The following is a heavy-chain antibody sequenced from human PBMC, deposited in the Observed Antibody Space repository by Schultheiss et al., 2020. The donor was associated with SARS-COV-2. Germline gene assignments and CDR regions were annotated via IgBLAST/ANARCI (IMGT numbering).Heavy chain of an antibody. Sequence: SQTLSLTCTVSGGSISSGGYYWSWIRQHPGKGLEWIGEIYHSGSTTYNPSLKSRVTISVDTSKNQFSLKLSSVTAADTAVYYCARDGITIFGVVIDYWGQGTLVTVSS. CDR1: GGSISSGGYY. J-gene: IGHJ4*02. CDR3: ARDGITIFGVVIDY. V-gene: IGHV4-31*03. CDR2: IYHSGST. D-gene: IGHD3-3*01.